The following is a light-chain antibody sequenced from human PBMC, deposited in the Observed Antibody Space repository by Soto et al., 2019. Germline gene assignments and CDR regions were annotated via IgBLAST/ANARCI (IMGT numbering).Light chain of an antibody. CDR1: QSVSRY. Sequence: EIVSTQSPATLSLSPGERATLSCRASQSVSRYLAWYQQKPGQAPRLLIHDASNRATGIPARFSGSGSGTDFTLTISSLEPEDFAVYYCQQRSNWPRTFGGGTKVEIK. CDR2: DAS. V-gene: IGKV3-11*01. CDR3: QQRSNWPRT. J-gene: IGKJ4*01.